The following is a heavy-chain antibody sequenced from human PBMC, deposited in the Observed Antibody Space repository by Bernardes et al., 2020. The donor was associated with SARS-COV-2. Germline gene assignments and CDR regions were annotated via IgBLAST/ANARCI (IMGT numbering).Heavy chain of an antibody. CDR1: GGSISSSHYY. CDR2: IYYSGNT. J-gene: IGHJ6*02. V-gene: IGHV4-39*01. D-gene: IGHD2-2*01. Sequence: SETLSLTCTVSGGSISSSHYYWGWIRQPPGKGLEWIGSIYYSGNTYYNPSLKSRVTISVDTSKNQFSLKLSSVTAADTAVYYCARGRLGPTIWDYYYDMDVWGQGTTVTVSS. CDR3: ARGRLGPTIWDYYYDMDV.